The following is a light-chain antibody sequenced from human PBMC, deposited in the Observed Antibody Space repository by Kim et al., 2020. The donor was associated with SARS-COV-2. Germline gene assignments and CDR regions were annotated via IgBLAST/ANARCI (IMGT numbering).Light chain of an antibody. CDR2: GAS. CDR3: QQYGSSPWT. V-gene: IGKV3-20*01. J-gene: IGKJ1*01. Sequence: PGASTTTSCRASQRVSSSYLAPYQQKPGPAPRLLIYGASSRATRIPDRFRGRGSGTDFTLTISRLEPEDFALYYCQQYGSSPWTFGQGTKVDIK. CDR1: QRVSSSY.